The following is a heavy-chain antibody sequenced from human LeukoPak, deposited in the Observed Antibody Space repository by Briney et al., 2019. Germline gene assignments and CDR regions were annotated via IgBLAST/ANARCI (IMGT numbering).Heavy chain of an antibody. CDR3: ARAAWAQDRIDTMVRGVIPQGDY. D-gene: IGHD3-10*01. CDR2: INAGNGNT. CDR1: GYTFTSYA. J-gene: IGHJ4*02. V-gene: IGHV1-3*01. Sequence: GASVKVSCKASGYTFTSYAMHWVRQAPGQRLEGMGWINAGNGNTKYSQKFQGRVTITRDTSASTAYMELSSLRSEDTAVYYCARAAWAQDRIDTMVRGVIPQGDYWGQGTLVTVSS.